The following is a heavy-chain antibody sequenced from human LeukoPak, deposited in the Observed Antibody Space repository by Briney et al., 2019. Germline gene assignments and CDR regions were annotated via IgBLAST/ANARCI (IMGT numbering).Heavy chain of an antibody. D-gene: IGHD4-23*01. CDR3: ARERSSSGGHNWFDP. V-gene: IGHV4-4*07. Sequence: SETLSLTCTVSGGSTSGYYWSWIRQPAGMGLEWIGRISTSGSTHYSPSLKSRVTMSVDTSRNQFSLNLSSVAAADTAVYYCARERSSSGGHNWFDPWGQGTLVTVSS. CDR2: ISTSGST. J-gene: IGHJ5*02. CDR1: GGSTSGYY.